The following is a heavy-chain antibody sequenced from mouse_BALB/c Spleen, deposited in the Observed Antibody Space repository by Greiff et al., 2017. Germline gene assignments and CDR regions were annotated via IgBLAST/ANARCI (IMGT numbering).Heavy chain of an antibody. CDR2: IFPGSGNT. J-gene: IGHJ4*01. CDR1: GYSFTSYY. Sequence: VKLQESGPELVKPGASVKISCKASGYSFTSYYIHWVKQRPGQGLEWIGWIFPGSGNTKYNEKFKGKATLTADTSSSTAYMQLSSLTSEDSAVYFCARKDGNYLYAMDYWGQGTSVTVSS. CDR3: ARKDGNYLYAMDY. D-gene: IGHD2-1*01. V-gene: IGHV1-66*01.